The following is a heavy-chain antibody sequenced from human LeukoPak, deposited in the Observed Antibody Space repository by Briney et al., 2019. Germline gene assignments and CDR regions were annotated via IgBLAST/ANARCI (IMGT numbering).Heavy chain of an antibody. Sequence: SETLSLTCAVYGVSFSGYYWSWIRQPPGKGLEWIGEVNHSGSTNYNPSLKSRVTISVDTSKNQFSLKLSSVTAADTAVNYCARESGGYYLAVVDHWGQGTLVTVSS. V-gene: IGHV4-34*01. CDR3: ARESGGYYLAVVDH. CDR2: VNHSGST. D-gene: IGHD3-22*01. J-gene: IGHJ4*02. CDR1: GVSFSGYY.